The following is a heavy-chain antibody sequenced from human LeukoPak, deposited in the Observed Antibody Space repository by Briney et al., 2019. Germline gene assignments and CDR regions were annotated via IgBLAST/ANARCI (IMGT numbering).Heavy chain of an antibody. D-gene: IGHD2-15*01. Sequence: GGSLRLSCAASGFTFSSYGMHWVRQAPGKGLEWVAVIWYDGSNKYYADSVKGRFTISRDNSKNTLYLQMNSLRAEDTAVYYCARVHCSGGSCLLDYWGQGTLVTVSS. CDR2: IWYDGSNK. CDR3: ARVHCSGGSCLLDY. V-gene: IGHV3-33*01. J-gene: IGHJ4*02. CDR1: GFTFSSYG.